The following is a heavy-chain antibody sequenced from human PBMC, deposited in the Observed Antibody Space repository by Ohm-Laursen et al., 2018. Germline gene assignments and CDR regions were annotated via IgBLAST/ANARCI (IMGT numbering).Heavy chain of an antibody. V-gene: IGHV1-18*01. CDR3: ARSGYDWRHYYYYYGMDV. CDR2: ISAYNGNT. D-gene: IGHD5-12*01. CDR1: GYTFTSYG. Sequence: GASVKVSCKVSGYTFTSYGISWVRQAPGQGLEWMGWISAYNGNTNYAQKLQGRVTMTTDTSTSTAYMELRSLRSDDTAVYYCARSGYDWRHYYYYYGMDVWGQGTTVTVSS. J-gene: IGHJ6*02.